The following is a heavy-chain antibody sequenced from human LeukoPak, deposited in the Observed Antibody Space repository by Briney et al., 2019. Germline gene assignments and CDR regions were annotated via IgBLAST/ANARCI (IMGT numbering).Heavy chain of an antibody. D-gene: IGHD3-3*01. V-gene: IGHV1-8*01. CDR2: MNPNSGNT. Sequence: ASVKVSCTASGYTFTSYDINWVRQATGQGLEWMGWMNPNSGNTGYAQKFQGRVTMTRNTSISTAYMELSSLRSEDTAVYYCARGGWDDFWSGYYPTPFDYWGQGTLVTVSS. CDR3: ARGGWDDFWSGYYPTPFDY. J-gene: IGHJ4*02. CDR1: GYTFTSYD.